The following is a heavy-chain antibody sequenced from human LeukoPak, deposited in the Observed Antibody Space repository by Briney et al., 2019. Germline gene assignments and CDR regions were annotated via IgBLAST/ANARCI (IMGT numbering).Heavy chain of an antibody. Sequence: GSLRLHCSCSGFNLSCYSLDWVRQAPGEGLEGVSSLNNGYNYIYYADSVKGRFTISRDNDKNSLYLQMNSLRVEDTAVYYCARVFRPSLTVFIIRGAFDIWGQGTMVTVSS. V-gene: IGHV3-21*01. J-gene: IGHJ3*02. D-gene: IGHD3-3*01. CDR3: ARVFRPSLTVFIIRGAFDI. CDR1: GFNLSCYS. CDR2: LNNGYNYI.